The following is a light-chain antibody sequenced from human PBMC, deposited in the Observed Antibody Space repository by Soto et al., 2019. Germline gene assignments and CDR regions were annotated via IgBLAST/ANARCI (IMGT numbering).Light chain of an antibody. CDR1: QNIYYN. CDR2: RAS. J-gene: IGKJ1*01. Sequence: ILMTQSPATVSVSPGESATLSCRASQNIYYNVAWYQHRPGQAPRLLIYRASNRAPGVPARFSGSGSGTEFTLTISRLQPEDFTVYSCLQYHNLWAFGQGTKVEI. CDR3: LQYHNLWA. V-gene: IGKV3-15*01.